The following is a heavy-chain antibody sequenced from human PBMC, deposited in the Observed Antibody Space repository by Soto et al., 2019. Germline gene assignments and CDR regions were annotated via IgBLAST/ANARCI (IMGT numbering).Heavy chain of an antibody. D-gene: IGHD3-3*01. Sequence: PGGSLRLSCAASGFTFSSYSMNWVRQAPGKGLEWVSSISSSSSYIYYADSVKGRFTISRDNAKNSLYLQMNSLRAEDTAVYYCARGLDFWSGYFFDYWGQGTLVTVSS. CDR2: ISSSSSYI. V-gene: IGHV3-21*01. J-gene: IGHJ4*02. CDR3: ARGLDFWSGYFFDY. CDR1: GFTFSSYS.